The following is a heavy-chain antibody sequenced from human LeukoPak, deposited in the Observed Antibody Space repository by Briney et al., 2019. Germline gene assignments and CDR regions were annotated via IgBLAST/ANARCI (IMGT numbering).Heavy chain of an antibody. Sequence: GASVKVSCKASGYTFTSYGISWVRQAPGQGLEWMGWISAYNGNTNYAQKLQGRVTMTTDTSTSTAYMELRSLRSDDTAVYYRARDRVPAAMGGSFDYWGQGTLVTVSS. V-gene: IGHV1-18*01. CDR1: GYTFTSYG. CDR2: ISAYNGNT. J-gene: IGHJ4*02. CDR3: ARDRVPAAMGGSFDY. D-gene: IGHD2-2*01.